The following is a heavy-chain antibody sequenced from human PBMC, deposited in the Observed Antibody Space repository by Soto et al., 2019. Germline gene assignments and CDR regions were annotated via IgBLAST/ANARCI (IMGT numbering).Heavy chain of an antibody. CDR3: AVYCSGGSCPVLDV. CDR2: ISAYNGNT. D-gene: IGHD2-15*01. Sequence: GASVKVSCKASGYTFTSYGISWVRQAPGQGLEWMGWISAYNGNTNYAQKLQGRVTMTTDTSTCTAYMELRSLRSDDTAVYYCAVYCSGGSCPVLDVWGQGTTVTVSS. J-gene: IGHJ6*02. CDR1: GYTFTSYG. V-gene: IGHV1-18*01.